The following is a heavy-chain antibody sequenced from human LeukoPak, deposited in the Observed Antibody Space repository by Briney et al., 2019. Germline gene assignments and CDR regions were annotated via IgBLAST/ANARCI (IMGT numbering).Heavy chain of an antibody. CDR2: LSGSGGIT. D-gene: IGHD1-26*01. CDR3: AKDLSGSLDY. V-gene: IGHV3-23*01. Sequence: GGSLRLSCASSGFSFSSYAMSSVRQAPGEGLGWVSALSGSGGITCYAGCVTGRFPISRDNSKNTLYLQMTSLRSEDTAVYYCAKDLSGSLDYWGQGTLVTVSS. J-gene: IGHJ4*02. CDR1: GFSFSSYA.